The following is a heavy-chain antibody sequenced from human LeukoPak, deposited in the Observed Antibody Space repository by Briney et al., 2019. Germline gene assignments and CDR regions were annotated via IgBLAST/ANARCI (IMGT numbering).Heavy chain of an antibody. D-gene: IGHD6-19*01. Sequence: GGSLSLSCAASGFTFRSYWMHWVRQAPGKGLVWVSGLNSDGTSTTYADSVKGRFTISRDNAKNTLYLQMNSLRPEDTAVYYCARDRRAVAGAFDYWGQGTLVTVSS. CDR1: GFTFRSYW. CDR3: ARDRRAVAGAFDY. CDR2: LNSDGTST. J-gene: IGHJ4*02. V-gene: IGHV3-74*01.